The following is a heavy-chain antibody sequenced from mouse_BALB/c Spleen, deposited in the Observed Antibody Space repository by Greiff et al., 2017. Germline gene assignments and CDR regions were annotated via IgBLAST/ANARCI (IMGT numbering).Heavy chain of an antibody. V-gene: IGHV2-9*02. Sequence: VKLEESGPGLVAPSQSLSITCTVSGFSLTSYGVHWVRQPPGKGLEWLGVIWAGGSTNYNSALMSRLSISKDNSKSQVFLKMNSLQTDDTAMYYCARVVPYYYGSSYCAMDYWGQGTSVTVSS. D-gene: IGHD1-1*01. CDR1: GFSLTSYG. CDR3: ARVVPYYYGSSYCAMDY. CDR2: IWAGGST. J-gene: IGHJ4*01.